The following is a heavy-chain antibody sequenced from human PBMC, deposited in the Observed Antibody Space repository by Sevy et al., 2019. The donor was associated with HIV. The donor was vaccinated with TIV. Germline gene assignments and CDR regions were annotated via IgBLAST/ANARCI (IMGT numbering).Heavy chain of an antibody. Sequence: WGSLRLSCAASGFTFSSYGMHWVRQAPGKGLEWVAFIRYDGSNKYYADSVKGRFTISRDNSKNTLYLQMNSLRAEDTAVYYCAKGSGVVVPAATPFQHWGQGTLVTVSS. D-gene: IGHD2-2*01. V-gene: IGHV3-30*02. CDR3: AKGSGVVVPAATPFQH. CDR2: IRYDGSNK. J-gene: IGHJ1*01. CDR1: GFTFSSYG.